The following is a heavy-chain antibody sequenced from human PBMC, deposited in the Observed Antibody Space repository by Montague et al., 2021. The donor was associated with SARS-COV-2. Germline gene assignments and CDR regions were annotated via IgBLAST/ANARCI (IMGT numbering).Heavy chain of an antibody. J-gene: IGHJ6*02. CDR2: IYYIGNT. D-gene: IGHD3-3*01. CDR3: ARDQTALEWIWYGMDV. V-gene: IGHV4-59*12. Sequence: SETLSLTCTVYGDSISTYYWTWIRQSPGKGLEWIGNIYYIGNTNYNPSLKSRGSISVDTSSSQFSLYLTSVTAAAAAVYYCARDQTALEWIWYGMDVWGQGTMVTVSS. CDR1: GDSISTYY.